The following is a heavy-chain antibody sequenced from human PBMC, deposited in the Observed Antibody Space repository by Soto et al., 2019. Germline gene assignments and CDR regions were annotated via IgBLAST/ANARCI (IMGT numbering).Heavy chain of an antibody. V-gene: IGHV2-5*02. J-gene: IGHJ4*02. D-gene: IGHD2-8*02. Sequence: QITLKESGPTLVKPTQTLTLTCSFSGFSLTTSGVGVGWIRQPPGKALEWLALIFWDNDNRYSPSLKNRLTVTKDTSKNQVVLTMTNMDPVDTATYYCARGTQTTILGVCDSWGQGTLVTVSS. CDR2: IFWDNDN. CDR3: ARGTQTTILGVCDS. CDR1: GFSLTTSGVG.